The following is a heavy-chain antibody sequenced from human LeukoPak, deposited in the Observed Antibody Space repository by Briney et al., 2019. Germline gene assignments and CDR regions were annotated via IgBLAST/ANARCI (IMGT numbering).Heavy chain of an antibody. Sequence: SETLSLTCTVSGGSISSYYWSWIRQPPGKGLEWIGYIYCSGSTNYNPSLKSRVTISVDRSKNQFSLKLSSVTAADTAVYYCARSYGSGEYYFDYWGQGTLVTVSS. CDR1: GGSISSYY. J-gene: IGHJ4*02. V-gene: IGHV4-59*12. CDR2: IYCSGST. CDR3: ARSYGSGEYYFDY. D-gene: IGHD3-10*01.